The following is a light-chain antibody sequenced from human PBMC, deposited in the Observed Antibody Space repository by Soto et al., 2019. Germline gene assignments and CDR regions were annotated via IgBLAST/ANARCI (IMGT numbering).Light chain of an antibody. CDR3: QQTFNLPRT. V-gene: IGKV1-39*01. CDR2: AAS. CDR1: QSISSS. Sequence: DIQMTQSPSSLSASVGETITITCRASQSISSSLNWFQHSPGQPPKLLLFAASNLHAGVPPRFSGSGSGTSFSLTIRSLQPEDFATYYGQQTFNLPRTVGPGTRVEFK. J-gene: IGKJ1*01.